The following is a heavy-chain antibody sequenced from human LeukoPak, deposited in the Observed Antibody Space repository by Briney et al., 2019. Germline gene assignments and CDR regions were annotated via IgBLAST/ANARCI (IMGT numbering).Heavy chain of an antibody. J-gene: IGHJ3*01. Sequence: HTGGSLRLSCAGSGFTFSNYAMSWVRQPPGRGLEWVSVISGNGDTTYYADSVKGRFTISRDNSKNTLYLQMNSLRAEDTAIYSCAKDYRGSGYFFDVWGQGTMVAVSS. CDR2: ISGNGDTT. V-gene: IGHV3-23*01. CDR1: GFTFSNYA. D-gene: IGHD3-3*01. CDR3: AKDYRGSGYFFDV.